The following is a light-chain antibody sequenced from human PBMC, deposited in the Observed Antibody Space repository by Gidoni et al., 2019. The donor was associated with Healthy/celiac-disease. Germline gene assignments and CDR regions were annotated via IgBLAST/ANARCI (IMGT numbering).Light chain of an antibody. CDR1: SSNIWAGYD. CDR2: GNS. CDR3: QSYDSSLSGSV. J-gene: IGLJ2*01. Sequence: QSVLTQPPSVSWAPGQRVTISCTGSSSNIWAGYDVHWYQQLPGTAPKLLIYGNSNRPSGVPDRCSGSKSGTSASLAITGLQAEDEADYYCQSYDSSLSGSVFGGGTKLTVL. V-gene: IGLV1-40*01.